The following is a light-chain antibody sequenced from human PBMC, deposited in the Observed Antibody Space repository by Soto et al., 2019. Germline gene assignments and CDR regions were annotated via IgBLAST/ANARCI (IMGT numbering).Light chain of an antibody. CDR1: SSNIRSYQ. J-gene: IGLJ3*02. V-gene: IGLV1-47*02. CDR3: ATWDDSLSVGV. Sequence: QSVLTQPPSASGAPGQRVTISCSGSSSNIRSYQMYWYQQLPGTAPKLLIYSNYQRPSGVPDRFSGSKSGTSASLAISGLRSDDEADYYCATWDDSLSVGVFGGGTKLTVL. CDR2: SNY.